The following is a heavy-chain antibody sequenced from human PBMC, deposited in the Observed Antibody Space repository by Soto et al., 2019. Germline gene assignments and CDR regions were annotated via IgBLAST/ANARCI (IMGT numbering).Heavy chain of an antibody. J-gene: IGHJ4*02. CDR2: IYYSGST. D-gene: IGHD2-2*01. CDR3: AWGEGAPSSLNY. CDR1: GGSISSYY. V-gene: IGHV4-59*01. Sequence: SETLSLTCTVSGGSISSYYWSWIRQPPGKGLEWIGYIYYSGSTNYNPSLKSRVTISVETSKNQFSLKLSSVTAADTAVSYCAWGEGAPSSLNYWGQGTLVTVSS.